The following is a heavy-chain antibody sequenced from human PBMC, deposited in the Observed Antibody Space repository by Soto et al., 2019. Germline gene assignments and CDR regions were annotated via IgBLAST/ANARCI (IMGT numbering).Heavy chain of an antibody. CDR2: IYYNGNT. Sequence: QVQLQESGPGLVKPSETLSLTCTVSGGSISNHYWSWIRQPPGKGLEWIGYIYYNGNTNYNPSLKSRVTMSVDTSQNQISLKLSSVTAEETAVYYCTRANWYSEYWGQGTLVTVSS. V-gene: IGHV4-59*11. D-gene: IGHD7-27*01. CDR1: GGSISNHY. J-gene: IGHJ4*02. CDR3: TRANWYSEY.